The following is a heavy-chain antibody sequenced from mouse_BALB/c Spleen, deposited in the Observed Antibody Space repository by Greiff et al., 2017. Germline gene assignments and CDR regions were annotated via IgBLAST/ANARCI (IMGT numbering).Heavy chain of an antibody. V-gene: IGHV2-6-4*01. Sequence: VMLVESGPGLVAPSQSLSITCTVSGFSLSRYSVHWVRQPPGKGLEWLGMIWGGGSTDYNSALKSRLSISKDNSKSQVFLKMNSLQTDDTAMYYCASYYDYDGGFAYWGQGTLVTVSA. J-gene: IGHJ3*01. CDR2: IWGGGST. D-gene: IGHD2-4*01. CDR1: GFSLSRYS. CDR3: ASYYDYDGGFAY.